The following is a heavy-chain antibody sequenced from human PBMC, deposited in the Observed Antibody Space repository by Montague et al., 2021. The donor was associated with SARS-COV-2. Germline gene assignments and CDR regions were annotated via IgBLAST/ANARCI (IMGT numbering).Heavy chain of an antibody. CDR3: ARAHSGGWAHLDI. D-gene: IGHD5-12*01. CDR2: IYTSGTT. V-gene: IGHV4-61*02. J-gene: IGHJ4*02. CDR1: GGSISSGSYY. Sequence: TLSLTCTVSGGSISSGSYYWSWIRQPAGKGLEWIGRIYTSGTTDYSFSLKSRVTISVDTSKNQFSLKLPSVTAADPAVYYCARAHSGGWAHLDIWGPGSLVTVSS.